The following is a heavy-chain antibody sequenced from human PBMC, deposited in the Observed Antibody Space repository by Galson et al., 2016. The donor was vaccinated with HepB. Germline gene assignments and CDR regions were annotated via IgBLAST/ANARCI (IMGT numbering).Heavy chain of an antibody. CDR1: GFTFKFFA. J-gene: IGHJ4*02. D-gene: IGHD4-17*01. V-gene: IGHV3-48*03. Sequence: SLRLSCAASGFTFKFFALHWVRQAPGKGLEHLGGINSIATDTFSADSVRGRFTISRDNAKNSLYLQLNSLRAEDTAVYYCARNGRRNYGDYGRFDYWGQGTLVTVSS. CDR2: INSIATDT. CDR3: ARNGRRNYGDYGRFDY.